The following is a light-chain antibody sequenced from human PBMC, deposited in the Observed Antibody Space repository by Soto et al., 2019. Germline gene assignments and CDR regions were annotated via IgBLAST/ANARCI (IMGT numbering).Light chain of an antibody. CDR3: CSYAGSYPFV. V-gene: IGLV2-11*01. Sequence: QSVLTQPRSVSGSPGQSVTISCTGTSSDVGVYNYVSWYQQHPGKAPKLMIYDVTKRPSGVPDRFSGSKSANTASLTISGLQAEDEADYYCCSYAGSYPFVFGNGTKVTVL. J-gene: IGLJ1*01. CDR2: DVT. CDR1: SSDVGVYNY.